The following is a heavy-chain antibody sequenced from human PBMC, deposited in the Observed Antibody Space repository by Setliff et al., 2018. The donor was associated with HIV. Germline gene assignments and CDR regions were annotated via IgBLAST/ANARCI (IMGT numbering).Heavy chain of an antibody. D-gene: IGHD2-2*01. CDR2: IYHSGNT. CDR3: VASSSWSCRLNY. V-gene: IGHV4-38-2*01. Sequence: SETLSLTCAVSGYSISSGFYWGWIRQPPGKGLEWIGSIYHSGNTHYDPSLKSRLTISIDTSKKQFSLKLTSVTAADAAIYYCVASSSWSCRLNYWGQGTLVTVSS. J-gene: IGHJ4*02. CDR1: GYSISSGFY.